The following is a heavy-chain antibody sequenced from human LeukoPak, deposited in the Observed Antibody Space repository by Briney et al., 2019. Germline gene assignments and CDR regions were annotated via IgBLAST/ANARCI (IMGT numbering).Heavy chain of an antibody. CDR3: ARDRPYYDFWSGYYKEAAFDY. Sequence: SETLSLTCTVSGGSISSYYWSWIRQPAGKGLEWIGRIYTSGSTNYNPSLKSRATMSEDTSKNQFSLKLSSVTAADTAVYYCARDRPYYDFWSGYYKEAAFDYWGQGTLVTVSS. CDR1: GGSISSYY. CDR2: IYTSGST. V-gene: IGHV4-4*07. D-gene: IGHD3-3*01. J-gene: IGHJ4*02.